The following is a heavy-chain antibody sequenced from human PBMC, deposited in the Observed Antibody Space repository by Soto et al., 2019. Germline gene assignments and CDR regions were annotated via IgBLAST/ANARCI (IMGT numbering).Heavy chain of an antibody. Sequence: QVQLVQSGAEVKKPGSSGKVSCKASGGTFSSYTISWVRQAPGQGLEWMGRIIPILGIANYAKKFQGRVTITADKSTSTDSMELSSLRSEDTAVYYCAIDQPPVVVAASWCWFDPWGQGTLVTVSS. D-gene: IGHD2-15*01. V-gene: IGHV1-69*08. CDR1: GGTFSSYT. J-gene: IGHJ5*02. CDR3: AIDQPPVVVAASWCWFDP. CDR2: IIPILGIA.